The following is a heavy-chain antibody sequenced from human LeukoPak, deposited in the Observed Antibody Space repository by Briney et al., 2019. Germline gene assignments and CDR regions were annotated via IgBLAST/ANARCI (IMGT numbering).Heavy chain of an antibody. D-gene: IGHD2-2*02. CDR3: ARDRGYCSGTSCYSSRGFDA. J-gene: IGHJ5*02. CDR2: TYYRSKWYN. Sequence: SQTLSLTCAISGDSVTSNSAAWNWIRHSPSRGLEWLGRTYYRSKWYNDYAVSVKSRITINPDTSKNQFSLQLNSVTPEDTAVYYCARDRGYCSGTSCYSSRGFDAWGQGTLVAVSS. CDR1: GDSVTSNSAA. V-gene: IGHV6-1*01.